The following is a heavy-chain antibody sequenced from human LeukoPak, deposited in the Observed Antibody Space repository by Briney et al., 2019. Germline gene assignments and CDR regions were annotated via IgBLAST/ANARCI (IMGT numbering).Heavy chain of an antibody. V-gene: IGHV1-2*02. D-gene: IGHD6-6*01. CDR2: MNPNSGRT. CDR3: TGEAYSSWSGPRGNCFYP. Sequence: ASVKVSCKASGYIFTNYYMHWVRQAPGQGLEWMGWMNPNSGRTDYAQKFQGRVTMTRDTSISTAYMEVSSLRSDDTAVYYCTGEAYSSWSGPRGNCFYPWGKGTMVTV. J-gene: IGHJ5*02. CDR1: GYIFTNYY.